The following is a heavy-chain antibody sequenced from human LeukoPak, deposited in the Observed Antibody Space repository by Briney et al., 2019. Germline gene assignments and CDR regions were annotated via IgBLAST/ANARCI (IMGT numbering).Heavy chain of an antibody. V-gene: IGHV1-2*02. CDR1: GYTFTGYY. CDR2: INPNSGGT. CDR3: ARGYQLPHYYYYYMDV. Sequence: ASVRVSCKSSGYTFTGYYMHWVRQAPGQGLEWMGWINPNSGGTNYAQKFQGRVTMTRDTSITTAYMELSRLRSEDTAVYYCARGYQLPHYYYYYMDVWGKGTTVTVSS. D-gene: IGHD2-2*01. J-gene: IGHJ6*03.